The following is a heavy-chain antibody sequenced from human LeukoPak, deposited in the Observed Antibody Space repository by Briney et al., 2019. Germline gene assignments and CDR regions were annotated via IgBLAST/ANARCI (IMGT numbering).Heavy chain of an antibody. J-gene: IGHJ4*02. Sequence: GGSLRLSCAVSGLTFSSYWMHWIRQAPGKGLVWVSRINREGSSTSYADSVKGRFTISRDNAKNTLYLQMNSLRAEDTAVYYCASRDQSCSGDTCYPIDYWGQGTLVTVSS. CDR1: GLTFSSYW. V-gene: IGHV3-74*01. CDR3: ASRDQSCSGDTCYPIDY. CDR2: INREGSST. D-gene: IGHD2-15*01.